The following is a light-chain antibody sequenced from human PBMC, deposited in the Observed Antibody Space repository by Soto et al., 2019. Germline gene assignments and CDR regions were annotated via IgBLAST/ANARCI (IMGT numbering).Light chain of an antibody. V-gene: IGLV2-14*01. Sequence: QSALTQPASGSGSPGQSITISCTGTPSDVGGYNYVSWHQQHPGKAPKLMIYDVINRPSGVSNRFSGSKSDNTASLTISGLQAEDEADYYCTSYTRSGTHGFGSGTKLTVL. CDR3: TSYTRSGTHG. J-gene: IGLJ1*01. CDR1: PSDVGGYNY. CDR2: DVI.